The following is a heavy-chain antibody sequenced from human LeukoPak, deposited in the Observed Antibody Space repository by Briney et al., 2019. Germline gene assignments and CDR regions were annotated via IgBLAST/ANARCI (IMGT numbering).Heavy chain of an antibody. Sequence: GASVKVSCKASGYTFTDYYLHWVRQAPGQGLEWMGWINPNSGGTNYAQKFQGRVTLTRDTSMSTAYMEISGLTSDDTAVYYCARDNLEASWGSPGDYWGQGTLVTVSS. CDR2: INPNSGGT. CDR3: ARDNLEASWGSPGDY. J-gene: IGHJ4*02. V-gene: IGHV1-2*02. CDR1: GYTFTDYY. D-gene: IGHD2-2*01.